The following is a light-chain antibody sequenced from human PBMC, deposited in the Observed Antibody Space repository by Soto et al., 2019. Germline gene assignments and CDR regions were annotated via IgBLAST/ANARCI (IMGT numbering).Light chain of an antibody. V-gene: IGKV3-20*01. J-gene: IGKJ4*01. CDR3: RQYGSAPPT. Sequence: EVVLTQSPGTVSLSPGETATLSCRATQSVSSNYLAWYQQKPGQAPRLLIYGGTTRATGVPDRFSGGGSGTDFTLTITRLEPDDFAVYNCRQYGSAPPTFGGGTKVEIK. CDR1: QSVSSNY. CDR2: GGT.